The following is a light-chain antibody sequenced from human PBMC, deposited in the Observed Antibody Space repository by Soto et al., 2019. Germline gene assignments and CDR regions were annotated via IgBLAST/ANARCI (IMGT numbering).Light chain of an antibody. CDR3: CSYSGTYTWL. V-gene: IGLV2-11*01. J-gene: IGLJ3*02. CDR2: DVG. Sequence: QSALTQPRSVSGSPGQSVTISCTGTSSDVGGYNFVSWYQQHPGKAPKVMIYDVGKRPSGVPDRFSGSKSGNTASLTISGLQAEDEADYYCCSYSGTYTWLFGGGTKVTVL. CDR1: SSDVGGYNF.